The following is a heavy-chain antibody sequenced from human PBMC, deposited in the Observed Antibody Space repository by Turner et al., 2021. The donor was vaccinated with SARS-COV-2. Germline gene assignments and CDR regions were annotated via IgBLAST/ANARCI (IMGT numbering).Heavy chain of an antibody. Sequence: QMHLQESGPGLFKPSETLSLTCTVSGDSVSDYYWTWIRQPAGKGLEWIGRIYKSENFNYNHSLKGRVTMSVDASKNQFSLNVTSVTAADTAVYFCARASYGGYLYDYWGRGIRVTVSS. J-gene: IGHJ4*02. D-gene: IGHD3-16*01. CDR3: ARASYGGYLYDY. V-gene: IGHV4-4*07. CDR2: IYKSENF. CDR1: GDSVSDYY.